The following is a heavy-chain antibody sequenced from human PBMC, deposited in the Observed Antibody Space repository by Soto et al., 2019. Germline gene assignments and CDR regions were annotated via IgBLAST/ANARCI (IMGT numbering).Heavy chain of an antibody. CDR1: GFTFSSYG. J-gene: IGHJ5*02. D-gene: IGHD3-10*01. CDR2: ISYDGSNK. CDR3: AKSRMVRGVIARRGFDP. V-gene: IGHV3-30*18. Sequence: LRLSCAASGFTFSSYGMHWVRQAPGKGLEWVAVISYDGSNKYYADSVKGRFTISRDNSKNTLYLQMNSLRAEDTAVYYCAKSRMVRGVIARRGFDPWGQGTLVTVSS.